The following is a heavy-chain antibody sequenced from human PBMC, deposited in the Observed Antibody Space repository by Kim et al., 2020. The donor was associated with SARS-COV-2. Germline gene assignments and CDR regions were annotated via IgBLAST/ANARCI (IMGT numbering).Heavy chain of an antibody. CDR3: ARDTGAGGAFDI. CDR2: ISSSSSYI. Sequence: GGSLRLSCAASGFTFSSYSMNWVRQAPGKGLEWVSSISSSSSYIYYADSVKGRFTISRDNAKNSLYLQMNSLRAEDTAVYYCARDTGAGGAFDIWGQGTMVTVSS. CDR1: GFTFSSYS. J-gene: IGHJ3*02. V-gene: IGHV3-21*01. D-gene: IGHD6-13*01.